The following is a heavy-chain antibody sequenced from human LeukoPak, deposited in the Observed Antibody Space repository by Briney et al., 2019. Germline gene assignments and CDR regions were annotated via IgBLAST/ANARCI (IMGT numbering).Heavy chain of an antibody. CDR2: IYYSGSI. D-gene: IGHD6-19*01. J-gene: IGHJ4*02. V-gene: IGHV4-59*01. Sequence: SETLSLTCTVSGGSISSYYWSWIRQPPGKGLEWIGYIYYSGSINYNPSLKSRVTISVDTSKNQFSLKLSSVTAADTAVYYCARELQYSSGWYAHFDYWGQGTLVTVSS. CDR1: GGSISSYY. CDR3: ARELQYSSGWYAHFDY.